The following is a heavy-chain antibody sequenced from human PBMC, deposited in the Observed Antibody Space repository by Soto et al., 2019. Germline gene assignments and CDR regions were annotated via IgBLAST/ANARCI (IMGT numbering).Heavy chain of an antibody. V-gene: IGHV4-59*02. CDR3: ARGRSHEWELLVQYFDY. J-gene: IGHJ4*02. CDR1: GGSVSNSY. D-gene: IGHD1-26*01. Sequence: QVQLQESGPGLVKPSETLSLTCTVSGGSVSNSYWGWIRQHPGKGLEWVAYVYYSGRTNYNPSLGSRVTISVDKSKNQFSLKMTSVAGADTAVYYCARGRSHEWELLVQYFDYWGQGTLVTVSS. CDR2: VYYSGRT.